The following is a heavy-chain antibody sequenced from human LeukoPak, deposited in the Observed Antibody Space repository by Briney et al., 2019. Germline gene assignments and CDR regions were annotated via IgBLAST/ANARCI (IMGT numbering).Heavy chain of an antibody. J-gene: IGHJ4*02. V-gene: IGHV3-48*04. CDR2: ISSSSSTI. Sequence: GGSLRLSCAASGFTFSSYSMNWVRQAPGKGLEWVSYISSSSSTIYYADSVKGRFTISRDNAKNSLYLQMNSLRAEDAAVYYCARDWYLATNGDYGSVIWGQGTLVTVSS. D-gene: IGHD3-10*01. CDR1: GFTFSSYS. CDR3: ARDWYLATNGDYGSVI.